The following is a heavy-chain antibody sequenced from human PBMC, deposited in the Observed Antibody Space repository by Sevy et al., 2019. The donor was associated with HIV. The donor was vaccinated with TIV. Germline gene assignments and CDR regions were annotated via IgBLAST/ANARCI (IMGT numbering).Heavy chain of an antibody. Sequence: GGSLRLSCAASGFTFSSYWMHWIRQAPGKGLVWVSGINMDGSSTSYADSVKGRFTISRDNAKNTMYLQMNSLRAEDTAVYFCSRGVVRLNYYFDYWGQRTLVTVSS. CDR2: INMDGSST. V-gene: IGHV3-74*01. CDR3: SRGVVRLNYYFDY. D-gene: IGHD3-22*01. CDR1: GFTFSSYW. J-gene: IGHJ4*02.